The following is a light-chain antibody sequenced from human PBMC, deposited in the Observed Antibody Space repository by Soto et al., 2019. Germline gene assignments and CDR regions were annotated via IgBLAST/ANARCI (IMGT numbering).Light chain of an antibody. J-gene: IGKJ2*01. CDR1: QSVSSY. V-gene: IGKV3-11*01. CDR2: DAS. Sequence: EIVLTQSPATLSLSPGERATLSCRASQSVSSYLAWYQQKPGQAPRLLIYDASIMATGIPARFSGGGSGTDFTLTISSLEPEDFAVYYCQQRFNWPRFTFGQGTKLEIK. CDR3: QQRFNWPRFT.